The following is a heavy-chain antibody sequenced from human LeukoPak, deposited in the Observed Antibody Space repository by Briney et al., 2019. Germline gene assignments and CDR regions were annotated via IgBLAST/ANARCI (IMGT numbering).Heavy chain of an antibody. CDR2: TYYRSKWYT. Sequence: SQTLSLTCAISGDSVSSNSAAWNWVRQSPSRGLEWLGRTYYRSKWYTDYAESVKSRIAINPDTSKNQFSLQVNSVTPEDTAVYYCARGSSRIYYYDSSGYSHAFDYWGQGILVTVSS. V-gene: IGHV6-1*01. CDR3: ARGSSRIYYYDSSGYSHAFDY. CDR1: GDSVSSNSAA. D-gene: IGHD3-22*01. J-gene: IGHJ4*02.